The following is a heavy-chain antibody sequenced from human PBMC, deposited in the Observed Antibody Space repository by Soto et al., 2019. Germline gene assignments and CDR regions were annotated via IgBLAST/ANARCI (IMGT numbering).Heavy chain of an antibody. J-gene: IGHJ6*02. D-gene: IGHD1-26*01. V-gene: IGHV1-69*02. Sequence: QVQLVQSGAEVKKPGSSVKVSCKASGGTFSTYTITWVRQAPGQGLEWMGRIIPILGIPNYAQKFQGRVTITADNSTSTAYMELSSLRSEDTAVYYCARLRDSDGMDVWGQGTTVTVSS. CDR1: GGTFSTYT. CDR3: ARLRDSDGMDV. CDR2: IIPILGIP.